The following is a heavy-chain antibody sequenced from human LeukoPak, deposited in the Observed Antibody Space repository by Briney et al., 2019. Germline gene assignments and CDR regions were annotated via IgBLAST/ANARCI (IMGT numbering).Heavy chain of an antibody. CDR2: ITPNNGNI. CDR3: ARAADYYYYMDV. J-gene: IGHJ6*03. Sequence: ASVKVSCKASGYTFTGYYMHWVRQAPGQGLEWMGWITPNNGNINYAQKFQGRFTMTTDTSTTTAYMELRSLRSDDTAVYYCARAADYYYYMDVWGKGTTVTISS. V-gene: IGHV1-18*04. CDR1: GYTFTGYY.